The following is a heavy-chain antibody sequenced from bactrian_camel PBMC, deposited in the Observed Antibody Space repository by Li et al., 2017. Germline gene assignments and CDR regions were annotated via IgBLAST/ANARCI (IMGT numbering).Heavy chain of an antibody. V-gene: IGHV3S40*01. CDR2: INSGSGTT. Sequence: VQLVESGGGSVQAGGSLRPSCVASELTDRSLCMGWFRQAPGKGLEWVSGINSGSGTTYYADSVKCRFTISLDNAKNTLYLQMNDLKVEDTAIFCCLADNPNAPGPCWSARPRHYWGQGTQVTVS. J-gene: IGHJ4*01. D-gene: IGHD1*01. CDR1: ELTDRSLC. CDR3: LADNPNAPGPCWSARPRHY.